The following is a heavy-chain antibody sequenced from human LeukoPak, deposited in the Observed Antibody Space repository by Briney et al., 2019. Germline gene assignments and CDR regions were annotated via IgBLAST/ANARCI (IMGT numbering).Heavy chain of an antibody. Sequence: GGSLRLSCAASGFTFSSYEMNWVRQAPGKGLEWVSYISSSGSTIYYADSVKGRFIISRDNAKNSLYLQMNSLRAEDTAVYYCARGTMVRGVIATVYYYGMDVWGQGTTVTVSS. V-gene: IGHV3-48*03. CDR3: ARGTMVRGVIATVYYYGMDV. CDR2: ISSSGSTI. D-gene: IGHD3-10*01. CDR1: GFTFSSYE. J-gene: IGHJ6*02.